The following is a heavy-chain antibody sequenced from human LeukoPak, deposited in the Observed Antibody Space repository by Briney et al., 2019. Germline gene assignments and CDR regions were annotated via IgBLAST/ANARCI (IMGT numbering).Heavy chain of an antibody. Sequence: GGSLRLSCAASRFTFGSYWKSWVRQAPGKGLEWVANIKQDGSETYYVDSVKGRFTISRDNAKNSLYLQMNSLRAEDTAVYYCAPNSATGTIDYWGQGTLVTVSS. J-gene: IGHJ4*02. CDR3: APNSATGTIDY. CDR1: RFTFGSYW. V-gene: IGHV3-7*01. CDR2: IKQDGSET. D-gene: IGHD1-1*01.